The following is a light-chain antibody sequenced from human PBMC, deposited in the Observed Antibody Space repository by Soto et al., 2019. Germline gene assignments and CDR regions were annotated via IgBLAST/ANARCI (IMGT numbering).Light chain of an antibody. Sequence: QSVLAQPASVSGSPGQSITISCTGTSSDVGGYDYVSWYQHHPGKAPKLMIYDVSNRPSGVSNRFSGSKSGNTASLTISGLQAEDEADYYCSSYTSSSLYVFGTGTNVTDL. CDR2: DVS. CDR1: SSDVGGYDY. CDR3: SSYTSSSLYV. J-gene: IGLJ1*01. V-gene: IGLV2-14*03.